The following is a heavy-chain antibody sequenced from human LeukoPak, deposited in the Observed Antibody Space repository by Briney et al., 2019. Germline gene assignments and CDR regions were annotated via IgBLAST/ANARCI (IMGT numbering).Heavy chain of an antibody. CDR1: GYSFTSYW. CDR3: ARFGSSYGGNSGFDY. D-gene: IGHD4-23*01. J-gene: IGHJ4*02. V-gene: IGHV5-51*01. Sequence: GESLKISCKGSGYSFTSYWISWVRQMPGKGLEWMGIIYPGDSDTRYSPSFQGQVTISADKSISTAYLQWSSLKASDTAMYYCARFGSSYGGNSGFDYWGQGTLVTVSS. CDR2: IYPGDSDT.